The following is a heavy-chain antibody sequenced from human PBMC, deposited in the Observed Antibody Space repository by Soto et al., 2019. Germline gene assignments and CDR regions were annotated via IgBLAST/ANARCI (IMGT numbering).Heavy chain of an antibody. CDR1: GFTFSSHA. J-gene: IGHJ4*02. D-gene: IGHD4-4*01. V-gene: IGHV3-33*01. CDR3: ARGPDYSNFGYFDY. CDR2: IWNAGNNK. Sequence: QVQLVESGGGVVQPGRSLRLSCAASGFTFSSHAMNWFRQAPGKGLEWVALIWNAGNNKYYADAGSVKGRFTISRDNSRNTLYLEMNSVRADDTGVYYCARGPDYSNFGYFDYWGQGTLVTVST.